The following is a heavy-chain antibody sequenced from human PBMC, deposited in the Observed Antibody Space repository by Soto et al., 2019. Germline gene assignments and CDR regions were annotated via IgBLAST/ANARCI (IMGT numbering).Heavy chain of an antibody. D-gene: IGHD2-2*01. CDR3: ARRDLSTSQYWYFDL. Sequence: QVHLQESGPGLVRPSETLSLTCAVSGGSISSRSFYWGWIRQSPGKGLEWIGSIYYTGTTYYKPSLKSRFSIPVDTSKSQFSLILSSVTAADTAVYYCARRDLSTSQYWYFDLWGRGTLVSVSS. V-gene: IGHV4-39*01. J-gene: IGHJ2*01. CDR2: IYYTGTT. CDR1: GGSISSRSFY.